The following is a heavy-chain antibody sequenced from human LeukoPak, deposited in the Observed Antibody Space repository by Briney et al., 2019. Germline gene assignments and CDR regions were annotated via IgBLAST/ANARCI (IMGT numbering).Heavy chain of an antibody. Sequence: ASVKVSCKASGYTFTSYGISWVRQAPGQGLEWMGWISAYNSNTNYAQKLQGRVTMTADTSTSTAYMELRSLRSDDTAVYYCARDYDFWSGYPPLNYYGMDVWGQGTTVTVSS. CDR3: ARDYDFWSGYPPLNYYGMDV. J-gene: IGHJ6*02. CDR2: ISAYNSNT. CDR1: GYTFTSYG. V-gene: IGHV1-18*01. D-gene: IGHD3-3*01.